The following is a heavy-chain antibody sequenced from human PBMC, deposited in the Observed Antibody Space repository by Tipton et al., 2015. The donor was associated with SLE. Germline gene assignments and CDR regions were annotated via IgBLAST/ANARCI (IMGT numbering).Heavy chain of an antibody. V-gene: IGHV3-30-3*01. J-gene: IGHJ5*02. Sequence: SLRLSCAASGFTFSSYAMHWVRQAPGKGLEWVALISYDGSDKYYADSVKGRSTISRDNSKNTLYLQMNSLRAEDTAVYYCARDSRGSLGGWFDPWGQGTLVTVSS. D-gene: IGHD1-26*01. CDR3: ARDSRGSLGGWFDP. CDR1: GFTFSSYA. CDR2: ISYDGSDK.